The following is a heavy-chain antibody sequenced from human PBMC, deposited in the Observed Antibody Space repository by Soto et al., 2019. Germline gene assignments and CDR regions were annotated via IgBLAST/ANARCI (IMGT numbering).Heavy chain of an antibody. CDR1: GYTFTSYD. CDR3: ARERKFDFWRKGLDV. Sequence: ASVKVSCKASGYTFTSYDINWVRQAPGQGLEWLGWMDPNSGSTGYAQNFQGRVTMTRNISINTAHMELSSLRSEDTAVYYCARERKFDFWRKGLDVWGQGTTVTVSS. CDR2: MDPNSGST. D-gene: IGHD3-3*01. V-gene: IGHV1-8*01. J-gene: IGHJ6*02.